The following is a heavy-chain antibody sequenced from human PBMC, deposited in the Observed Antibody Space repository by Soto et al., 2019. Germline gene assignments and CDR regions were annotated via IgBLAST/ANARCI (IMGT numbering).Heavy chain of an antibody. CDR2: ISYDGSNK. Sequence: QVQLVESGGGVVQPGRSLRLSCAASGFTFSSYGMHWVRQAPGKGLEWVAVISYDGSNKYYADSVKGRFTISRDNSKNTLYLQMNSLRAEDTAVYYCAKDVDGYCSGGSCPSYFDYWGQGTLVTVSS. D-gene: IGHD2-15*01. J-gene: IGHJ4*02. CDR3: AKDVDGYCSGGSCPSYFDY. V-gene: IGHV3-30*18. CDR1: GFTFSSYG.